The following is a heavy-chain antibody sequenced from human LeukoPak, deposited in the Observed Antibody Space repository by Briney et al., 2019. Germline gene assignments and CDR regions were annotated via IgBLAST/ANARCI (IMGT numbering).Heavy chain of an antibody. CDR1: GYSISSGYY. D-gene: IGHD4-11*01. V-gene: IGHV4-38-2*01. CDR3: ARGKKTVNLDY. J-gene: IGHJ4*02. Sequence: PSETLPLTCAVSGYSISSGYYWGWFRQPPGKGLEWIGCMYHSGSTYYNPSLKSRVTISVDTSKNQFSLKLSSVTAADTAVYYCARGKKTVNLDYWGQGTLVTVSS. CDR2: MYHSGST.